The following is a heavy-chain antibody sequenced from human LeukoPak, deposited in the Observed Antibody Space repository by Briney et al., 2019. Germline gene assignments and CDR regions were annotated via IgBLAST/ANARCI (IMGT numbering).Heavy chain of an antibody. CDR3: ARHVAVAGFYYYYGMDV. D-gene: IGHD6-19*01. Sequence: PSETLSLTCTVSSDSMSNNYWSWIRQPPGKGLEWIGYIYYSGSTNYNPSLKSRVTISVDTSKNQFSLKLSSVTAADTAVYYCARHVAVAGFYYYYGMDVWGQGTTVTVSS. CDR2: IYYSGST. V-gene: IGHV4-59*08. CDR1: SDSMSNNY. J-gene: IGHJ6*02.